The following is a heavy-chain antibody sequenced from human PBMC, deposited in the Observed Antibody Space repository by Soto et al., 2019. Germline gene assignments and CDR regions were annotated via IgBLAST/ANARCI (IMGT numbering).Heavy chain of an antibody. CDR3: AREYRSSSGRFDN. CDR2: IIPIFGTP. CDR1: GGSFSSYA. Sequence: SVKVSCKASGGSFSSYAISWVRQAPGQGLEWMGGIIPIFGTPSYAQKFQGRVTVTADESTSTAYMELSSLRSEDTAVYYCAREYRSSSGRFDNWGRGTLVTVSS. V-gene: IGHV1-69*13. J-gene: IGHJ4*02. D-gene: IGHD6-6*01.